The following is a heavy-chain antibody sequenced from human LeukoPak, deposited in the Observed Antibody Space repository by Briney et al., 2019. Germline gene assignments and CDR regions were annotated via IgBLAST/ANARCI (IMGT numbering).Heavy chain of an antibody. CDR2: TYYRSKWYN. CDR1: GESVSSNGAS. Sequence: SQTLSLTCAISGESVSSNGASWNWIRQSASRGLEWLGRTYYRSKWYNEYAESVKSRITINPDTSKNQFSLQLDSVTPEDTAIYYCVRGNDNFDYWGQGTLVTVSS. V-gene: IGHV6-1*01. CDR3: VRGNDNFDY. J-gene: IGHJ4*02.